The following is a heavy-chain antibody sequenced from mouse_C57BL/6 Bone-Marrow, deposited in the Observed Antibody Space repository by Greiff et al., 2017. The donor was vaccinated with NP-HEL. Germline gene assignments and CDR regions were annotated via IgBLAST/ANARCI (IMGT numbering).Heavy chain of an antibody. CDR1: GFSLTSYG. CDR3: ARNLYYDYDGGFAY. CDR2: IWSGGST. Sequence: VQLKESGPGLVQPSQSLSITCTVSGFSLTSYGVHWVRQSPGKGLEWLGVIWSGGSTDYNAAFISRLSISKDNSKSQVFFKMNSLQADDTAIYYCARNLYYDYDGGFAYWGQGTLVTVSA. D-gene: IGHD2-4*01. V-gene: IGHV2-2*01. J-gene: IGHJ3*01.